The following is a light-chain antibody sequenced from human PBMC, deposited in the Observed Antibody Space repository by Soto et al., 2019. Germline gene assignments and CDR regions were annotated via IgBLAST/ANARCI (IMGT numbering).Light chain of an antibody. CDR3: QHYGSSPWT. CDR1: QSVSSSY. Sequence: ELVLTQSPGTLSLSPGEIATLSCRASQSVSSSYLAWYQQKPGQAPRLLIYGASSRATGIPDRFSGSGSGTDFTLTISRLEPEDFAVYYCQHYGSSPWTFGQGTKVEIK. J-gene: IGKJ1*01. V-gene: IGKV3-20*01. CDR2: GAS.